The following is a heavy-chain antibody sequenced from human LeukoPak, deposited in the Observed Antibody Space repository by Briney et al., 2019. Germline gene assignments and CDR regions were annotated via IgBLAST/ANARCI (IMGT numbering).Heavy chain of an antibody. J-gene: IGHJ3*02. D-gene: IGHD4-17*01. CDR2: ISSSSSYI. CDR1: GFTFSSYS. CDR3: ARPHYGDFGDDAFDI. Sequence: NPGGALRLSCAASGFTFSSYSMNSVRQAPGRGLEWVSSISSSSSYINYAASGKGRYTIPRDNAKNSLYLQMNSLRAEDTAVYYCARPHYGDFGDDAFDIWGQGTMVTVSS. V-gene: IGHV3-21*01.